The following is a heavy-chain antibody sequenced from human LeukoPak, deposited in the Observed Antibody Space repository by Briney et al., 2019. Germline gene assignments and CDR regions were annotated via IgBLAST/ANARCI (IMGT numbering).Heavy chain of an antibody. CDR2: FDPEDGET. J-gene: IGHJ4*02. CDR3: ATPVASIYYFDY. D-gene: IGHD5-12*01. V-gene: IGHV1-24*01. CDR1: GYTLTELS. Sequence: GASVTVSCKVSGYTLTELSMHWVRQAPGKGLEWMGGFDPEDGETIYAQKFQGRVTMTEDTSTDTAYMELSSLRSEDTAVYYCATPVASIYYFDYWGQGTRVTLSS.